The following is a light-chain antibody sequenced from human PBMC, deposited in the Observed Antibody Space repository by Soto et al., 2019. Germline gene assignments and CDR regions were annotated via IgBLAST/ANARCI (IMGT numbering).Light chain of an antibody. J-gene: IGLJ1*01. CDR2: DNN. CDR3: GTWYSSLSAYV. V-gene: IGLV1-51*01. CDR1: SSNIGNNY. Sequence: QSVLTKPPSVSAAPGQKVTISCSGSSSNIGNNYVSWYQHLPGTAPKLLIYDNNKRPSGIPDRFSGSKSGTSATLGITGLQTGDEADYYCGTWYSSLSAYVFGTGTKVTVL.